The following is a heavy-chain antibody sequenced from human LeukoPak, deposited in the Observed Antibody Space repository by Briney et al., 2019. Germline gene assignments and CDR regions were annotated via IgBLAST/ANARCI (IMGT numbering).Heavy chain of an antibody. CDR3: ARGLGSYQ. CDR1: GFILRNYA. J-gene: IGHJ4*02. CDR2: VTGSGGGT. V-gene: IGHV3-23*01. Sequence: GGSLRLSCAVPGFILRNYAMNWVRQAPGKGPEWVSSVTGSGGGTSYADSVKGRFTISKDNSKSTLYLQLNSLRAEDTAVYYCARGLGSYQWGQGTLVTVSS. D-gene: IGHD1-26*01.